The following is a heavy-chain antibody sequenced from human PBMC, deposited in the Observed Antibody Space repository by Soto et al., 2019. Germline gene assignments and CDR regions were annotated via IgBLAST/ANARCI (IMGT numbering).Heavy chain of an antibody. J-gene: IGHJ4*02. CDR1: GGSLSTHP. V-gene: IGHV1-69*06. CDR2: TGSGAGPG. D-gene: IGHD2-8*02. Sequence: QVQLVPSGTEVTQPGSSVKVSCQASGGSLSTHPISWVRQAPGQGLEWLGGTGSGAGPGNHAQKIQGRLTVNEDKSASTMQQKLTNSSSEDTAVYYCARRDTGRLYRLFDSWGQATVVTVAS. CDR3: ARRDTGRLYRLFDS.